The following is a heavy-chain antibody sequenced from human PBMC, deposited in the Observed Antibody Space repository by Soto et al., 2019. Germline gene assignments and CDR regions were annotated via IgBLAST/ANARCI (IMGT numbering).Heavy chain of an antibody. CDR1: GFTFSSFS. V-gene: IGHV3-48*01. CDR3: ARQGVAVEVDY. Sequence: EVQLVESGGGLVQPGGSLRLSCAASGFTFSSFSMNWVRQAPGKGLEWVSYISGSSSTIYYADSVKGRFTVSRDNAKNSLYLQMNSVRAEDTAVYYCARQGVAVEVDYWGQGTLVTVSS. D-gene: IGHD2-15*01. J-gene: IGHJ4*02. CDR2: ISGSSSTI.